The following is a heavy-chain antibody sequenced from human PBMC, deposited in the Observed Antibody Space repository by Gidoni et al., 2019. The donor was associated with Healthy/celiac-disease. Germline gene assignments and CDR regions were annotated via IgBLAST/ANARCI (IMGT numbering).Heavy chain of an antibody. Sequence: QVQLQESGPGLVKPSETLSLTCAVSGYSISSGYYWGWIRQPPGKGLEWIGSIYHSGSTYYNPSLKSRVTISVDTSKNQFSLKLSSVTAADTAVYYCRGAPNYWFDPWGQGTLVTVSS. D-gene: IGHD1-1*01. V-gene: IGHV4-38-2*01. CDR1: GYSISSGYY. CDR2: IYHSGST. CDR3: RGAPNYWFDP. J-gene: IGHJ5*02.